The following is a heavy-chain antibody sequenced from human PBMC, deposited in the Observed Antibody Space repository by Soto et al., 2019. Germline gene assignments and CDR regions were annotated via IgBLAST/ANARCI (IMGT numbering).Heavy chain of an antibody. D-gene: IGHD3-9*01. Sequence: ASVKVSCKASGYTFTSYDINWVRQATGQGLEWMGWMNPNSGNTGYAQKFQGRVTMTRNTSISTAYMELSSLRSEDTAVYYCAVTYYDILTGYPDAFDIWGQGTMVTVSS. CDR1: GYTFTSYD. CDR3: AVTYYDILTGYPDAFDI. J-gene: IGHJ3*02. V-gene: IGHV1-8*01. CDR2: MNPNSGNT.